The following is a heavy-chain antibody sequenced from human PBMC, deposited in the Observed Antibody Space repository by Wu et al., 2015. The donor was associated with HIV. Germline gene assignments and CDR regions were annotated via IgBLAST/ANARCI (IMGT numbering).Heavy chain of an antibody. J-gene: IGHJ5*02. CDR3: VRDSTEDRPNWFDP. Sequence: QVQLVQSGAEVKKPGASVKVSCKASGYTFTGYYMHWVRQAPGQGLEWMGWINPKNGGTDYARGFQGRLTMTRDMSSSTVYMELRSLRSDDTAVYYCVRDSTEDRPNWFDPWGQGTLVIVSS. V-gene: IGHV1-2*02. D-gene: IGHD6-6*01. CDR2: INPKNGGT. CDR1: GYTFTGYY.